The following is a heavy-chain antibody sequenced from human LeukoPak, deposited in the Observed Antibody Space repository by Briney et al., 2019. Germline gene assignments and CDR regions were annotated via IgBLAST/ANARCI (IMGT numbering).Heavy chain of an antibody. CDR1: GYTFTGYY. V-gene: IGHV1-2*02. D-gene: IGHD3-22*01. Sequence: ASVKVSCKASGYTFTGYYMYWVRQAPGQGLEWMGWINPNSGGTNYAQKFQGRVTMTRDTSISTAYMELSRLRSDDTAVYYCARMGRYYYDSSGPYYFDYWGQGTLVTVSS. CDR2: INPNSGGT. J-gene: IGHJ4*02. CDR3: ARMGRYYYDSSGPYYFDY.